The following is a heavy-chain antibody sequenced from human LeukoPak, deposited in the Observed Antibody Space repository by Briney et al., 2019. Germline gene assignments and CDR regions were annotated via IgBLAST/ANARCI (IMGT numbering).Heavy chain of an antibody. D-gene: IGHD6-13*01. CDR1: GFTFSIYA. V-gene: IGHV3-30-3*01. J-gene: IGHJ5*02. Sequence: GGSLRLSCAASGFTFSIYAMHWVRQAPGKGLEWVAVISYDGSNEYYADSVKGRFTISRDNSKNTLYLQMNSLRAEDTAVYYCARGKAEFDPWGQGTLVTVSS. CDR2: ISYDGSNE. CDR3: ARGKAEFDP.